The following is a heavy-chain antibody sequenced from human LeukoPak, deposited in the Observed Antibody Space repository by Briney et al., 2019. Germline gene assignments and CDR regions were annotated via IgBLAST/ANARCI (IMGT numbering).Heavy chain of an antibody. J-gene: IGHJ4*02. CDR2: IYYSGST. Sequence: PSETLSLTCTVSGGSISSSSYYWGWIRQPPGKGLEWIGSIYYSGSTYYNPSLKSRVTISVDTSKNQFSLKLSSVTAADTAVYYCAREVAAAATHIDYWGQGTLVTVSS. D-gene: IGHD6-13*01. V-gene: IGHV4-39*07. CDR3: AREVAAAATHIDY. CDR1: GGSISSSSYY.